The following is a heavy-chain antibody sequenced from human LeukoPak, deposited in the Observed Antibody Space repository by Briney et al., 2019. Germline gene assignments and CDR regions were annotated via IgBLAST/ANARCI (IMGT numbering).Heavy chain of an antibody. V-gene: IGHV3-21*01. J-gene: IGHJ4*02. D-gene: IGHD1-1*01. CDR1: GFTFSNYS. CDR3: ATHGRELDY. CDR2: ISSSSSYI. Sequence: PGGSLRLSCAASGFTFSNYSMNWVRQALAMGLAWVSSISSSSSYIYYADSVKGRFTISRDNAKNSLYLQMNSLRAEDTAVYYCATHGRELDYWGQGTLVTVSS.